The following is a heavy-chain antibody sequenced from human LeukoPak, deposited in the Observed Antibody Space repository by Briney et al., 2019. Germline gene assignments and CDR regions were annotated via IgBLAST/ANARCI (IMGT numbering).Heavy chain of an antibody. V-gene: IGHV4-30-2*01. CDR2: IYHSGST. Sequence: SQTLSLTCAVSGGSISSGGYSWSWIRQPPGKGLEWIGYIYHSGSTYYNPSLKSRVTISVGRSKNQFSLKLSSVTAADTAVYYCARAGGSDYDILTGYSSSCYFDYWGQGTLVTVSS. J-gene: IGHJ4*02. CDR1: GGSISSGGYS. D-gene: IGHD3-9*01. CDR3: ARAGGSDYDILTGYSSSCYFDY.